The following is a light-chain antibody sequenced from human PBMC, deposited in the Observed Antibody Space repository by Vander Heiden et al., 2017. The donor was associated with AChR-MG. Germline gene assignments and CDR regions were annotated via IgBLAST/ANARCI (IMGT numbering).Light chain of an antibody. CDR1: QYMTKY. J-gene: IGKJ1*01. Sequence: DIQMTQSPSSLSASVGVRVTITCRASQYMTKYLNWYQQKPGKAPSLLVYATSSLQSGVPSRFSGSGSGSDFTLTISSHQPEDVATYYCQQTYGTPWTFGQGTRVEIK. CDR3: QQTYGTPWT. V-gene: IGKV1-39*01. CDR2: ATS.